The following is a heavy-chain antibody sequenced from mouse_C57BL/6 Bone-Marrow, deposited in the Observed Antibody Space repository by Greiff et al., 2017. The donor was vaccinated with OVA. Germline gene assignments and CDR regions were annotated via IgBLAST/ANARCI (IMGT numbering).Heavy chain of an antibody. CDR2: INPYNGGT. CDR3: AREGNLRTAYYFDY. D-gene: IGHD3-3*01. CDR1: GYTFTDYY. Sequence: EVQLQQSGPVLVKPGASVKMSCKASGYTFTDYYMNWVKQSHGKSLEWIGVINPYNGGTSYNQKFKGKATLTVDKSSSTAYMELNSLTSEDSAVYYCAREGNLRTAYYFDYWGQGTTLTVSS. J-gene: IGHJ2*01. V-gene: IGHV1-19*01.